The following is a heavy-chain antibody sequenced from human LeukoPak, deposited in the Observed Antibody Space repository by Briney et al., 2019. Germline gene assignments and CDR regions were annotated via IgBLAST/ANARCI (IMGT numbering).Heavy chain of an antibody. J-gene: IGHJ4*02. CDR3: ARGPPNWGYDY. Sequence: ASVKVSCKASGYTFTSYDFNWVRQATGQRPEWMGWMSPNSGDTGYAQKFQDRVTMTRNTSISTAYVELSSLRSDDTAVYYCARGPPNWGYDYWGPGTLVTVSS. CDR1: GYTFTSYD. V-gene: IGHV1-8*01. D-gene: IGHD7-27*01. CDR2: MSPNSGDT.